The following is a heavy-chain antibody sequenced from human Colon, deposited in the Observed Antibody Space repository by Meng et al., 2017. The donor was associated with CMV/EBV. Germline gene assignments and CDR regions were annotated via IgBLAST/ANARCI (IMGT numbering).Heavy chain of an antibody. V-gene: IGHV3-23*03. Sequence: GESLKISCAASGFTFSSYAMSWVRQAPGKGLEWVSVIYSGGSSTYYADSVKGRFTISRDNSKNTLYLQMNSLRAEDTAVYYCARILLGSRGADYWGQGTLVTVSS. D-gene: IGHD2-8*02. J-gene: IGHJ4*02. CDR3: ARILLGSRGADY. CDR2: IYSGGSST. CDR1: GFTFSSYA.